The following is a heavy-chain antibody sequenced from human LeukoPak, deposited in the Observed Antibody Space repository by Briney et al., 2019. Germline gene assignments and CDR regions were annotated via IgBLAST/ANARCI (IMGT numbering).Heavy chain of an antibody. CDR3: ARRDSSGLLEY. Sequence: GESLKISCKGFGYSFTNYWIGWVRQMPGRGLEWMGIIHPGDSDTRYSPSFQGQVTISADKSISTAYLQWSSLKASDTALYYCARRDSSGLLEYWGQGTLVTVSS. V-gene: IGHV5-51*01. CDR2: IHPGDSDT. CDR1: GYSFTNYW. J-gene: IGHJ4*02. D-gene: IGHD3-22*01.